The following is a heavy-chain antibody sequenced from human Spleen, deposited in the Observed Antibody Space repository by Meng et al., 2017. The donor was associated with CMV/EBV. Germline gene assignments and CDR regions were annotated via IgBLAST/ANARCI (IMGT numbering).Heavy chain of an antibody. J-gene: IGHJ4*02. V-gene: IGHV1-2*02. CDR1: GYTFTAHY. CDR3: ARDNNWGPDY. CDR2: IHPHRGDT. Sequence: GGSLRLSCKASGYTFTAHYFHWVRQAPGQGLEWMGWIHPHRGDTNYAQQFQGRVTLTRDTSINTGYTELTRLTSDDTAVYYCARDNNWGPDYWGQGTLVTVSS. D-gene: IGHD7-27*01.